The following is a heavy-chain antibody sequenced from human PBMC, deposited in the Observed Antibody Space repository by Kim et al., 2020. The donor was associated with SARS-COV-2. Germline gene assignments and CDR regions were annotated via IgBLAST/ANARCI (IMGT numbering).Heavy chain of an antibody. CDR2: IWYDGSNK. CDR1: GFTFSSYG. J-gene: IGHJ6*03. Sequence: GGSLRLSWAASGFTFSSYGMHWVRQAPGKGLEWVAVIWYDGSNKYYADSVKGRFTISRDNSKNTLYLQMNSLRAEDTAVYYCARDQGKYDFWSGYYRSLGYMDVWGKGTTVTVSS. V-gene: IGHV3-33*01. CDR3: ARDQGKYDFWSGYYRSLGYMDV. D-gene: IGHD3-3*01.